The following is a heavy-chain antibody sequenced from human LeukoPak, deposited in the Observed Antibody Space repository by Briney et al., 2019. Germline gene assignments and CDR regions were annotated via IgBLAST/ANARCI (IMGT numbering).Heavy chain of an antibody. V-gene: IGHV3-23*01. J-gene: IGHJ4*02. Sequence: GGSLRLSCAASGFTFSSYAMSWVRQAPGKGLEWVSAISGSGGSTYYADSVKGRFTISRDSSKNTLYLQMNSLRAEDTAVYYCAKSCLGIAAAGVDYWGQGTLVTVSS. D-gene: IGHD6-13*01. CDR2: ISGSGGST. CDR1: GFTFSSYA. CDR3: AKSCLGIAAAGVDY.